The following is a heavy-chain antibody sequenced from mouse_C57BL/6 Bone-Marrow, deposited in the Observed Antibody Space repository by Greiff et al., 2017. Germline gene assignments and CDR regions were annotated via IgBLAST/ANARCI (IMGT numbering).Heavy chain of an antibody. V-gene: IGHV14-4*01. J-gene: IGHJ4*01. CDR2: IDPENGDT. Sequence: VQLQQSGAELVRPGASVKLSCTASGFNIKADYMHWVKQRPEQGLEWIGWIDPENGDTEYASKFQGKATIPADTSSNTAYLQLSSLTYEDTAVYYCTTYDYDEAMDYWGQGTSVTVSS. CDR1: GFNIKADY. CDR3: TTYDYDEAMDY. D-gene: IGHD2-4*01.